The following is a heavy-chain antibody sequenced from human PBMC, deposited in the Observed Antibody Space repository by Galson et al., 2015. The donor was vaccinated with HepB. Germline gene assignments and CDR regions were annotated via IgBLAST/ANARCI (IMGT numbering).Heavy chain of an antibody. J-gene: IGHJ4*02. CDR2: MNPNSGNT. Sequence: SVKVSCKASGYTFTSYDINWVRQATGQGLEWVGWMNPNSGNTGYAQKFQGRVTMTRNTSISTAYMELSSLRSEDTAVYYFARGVGTIFGVVITQKPNFDYWGQGTLVTVSS. CDR3: ARGVGTIFGVVITQKPNFDY. V-gene: IGHV1-8*01. CDR1: GYTFTSYD. D-gene: IGHD3-3*01.